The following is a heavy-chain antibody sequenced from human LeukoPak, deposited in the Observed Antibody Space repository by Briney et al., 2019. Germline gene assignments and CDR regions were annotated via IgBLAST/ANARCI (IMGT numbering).Heavy chain of an antibody. Sequence: KTSETLSLTCTVSGGSISSSTYYWGWIRQPPGKGPEWIGSIFYGGSTYYNPSLKSRVTISVDTSKNQFSLKLSSVTAADTAVYYCARQPGEVVPAATNWFDPWGQGTLVTVSS. J-gene: IGHJ5*02. CDR2: IFYGGST. CDR1: GGSISSSTYY. V-gene: IGHV4-39*01. D-gene: IGHD2-2*01. CDR3: ARQPGEVVPAATNWFDP.